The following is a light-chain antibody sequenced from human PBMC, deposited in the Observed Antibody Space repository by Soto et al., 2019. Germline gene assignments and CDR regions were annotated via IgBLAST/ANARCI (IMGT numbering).Light chain of an antibody. CDR1: QGISAY. J-gene: IGKJ4*02. Sequence: DIQLTQSPSFLVASLGDRVTMSXRASQGISAYLAWYQQHPGXAPKXXXYDXSTLQRGGPSRLSGSGSGTEFSLTISSLQPQYFAIYFFQQLKSDTRTFGGGTKVDIK. CDR3: QQLKSDTRT. CDR2: DXS. V-gene: IGKV1-9*01.